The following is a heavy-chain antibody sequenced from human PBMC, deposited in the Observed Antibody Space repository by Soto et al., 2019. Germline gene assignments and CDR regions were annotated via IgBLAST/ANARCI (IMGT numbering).Heavy chain of an antibody. CDR1: GGTFSSYT. CDR3: AIYCSSTSCYLSGDMGQDY. V-gene: IGHV1-69*02. CDR2: IIPILGIA. J-gene: IGHJ4*02. Sequence: ASVKVSCKASGGTFSSYTISWVRQAPGQGLEWMGRIIPILGIANYAQKFQGRVTITADKSTSTAYMELSSLRSEDTAVYYCAIYCSSTSCYLSGDMGQDYWGQGTLVTVSS. D-gene: IGHD2-2*01.